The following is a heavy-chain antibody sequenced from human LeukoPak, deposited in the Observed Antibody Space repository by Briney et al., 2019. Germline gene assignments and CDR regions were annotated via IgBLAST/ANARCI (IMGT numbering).Heavy chain of an antibody. D-gene: IGHD6-13*01. Sequence: ASVKVSCKASGYTFTGYYMHWVRQAPGQGLEWMGWINPNSGGTNYAQKFQGRVTMTRDTSISTAYMELSRLRSDDTAVYYCARERGDSSSWYSMDWYGVHSYYFDYWGQGTLVTVSS. CDR2: INPNSGGT. J-gene: IGHJ4*02. CDR3: ARERGDSSSWYSMDWYGVHSYYFDY. CDR1: GYTFTGYY. V-gene: IGHV1-2*02.